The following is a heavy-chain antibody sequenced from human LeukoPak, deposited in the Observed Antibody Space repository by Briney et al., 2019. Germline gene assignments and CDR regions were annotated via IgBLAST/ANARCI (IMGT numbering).Heavy chain of an antibody. CDR1: VYTFASHY. CDR3: GRVNCGGDCQSWYFDL. J-gene: IGHJ2*01. CDR2: INPSGGST. V-gene: IGHV1-46*01. D-gene: IGHD2-21*02. Sequence: ASVKDSCKASVYTFASHYMHWVRPAPGQGLEWMGIINPSGGSTTYAQKFQGRVTMTRDTSTSTVYMELSSLGSEDTAVYYCGRVNCGGDCQSWYFDLWGRGTLVTVSS.